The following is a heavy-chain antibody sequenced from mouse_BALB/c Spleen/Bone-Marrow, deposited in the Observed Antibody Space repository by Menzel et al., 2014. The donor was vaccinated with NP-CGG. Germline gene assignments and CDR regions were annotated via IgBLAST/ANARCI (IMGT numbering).Heavy chain of an antibody. CDR3: ARFPIYYGNYGAMDY. CDR2: IAPGSGST. Sequence: DLVKPGASVKLSCKASGYTFTSYWINWIKPRPGQGLEWIGRIAPGSGSTYYNEMFKGKATLTVGTSSSTAYIQLSSLSSEDSAVYFCARFPIYYGNYGAMDYWGQGTSVTVSS. CDR1: GYTFTSYW. V-gene: IGHV1S41*01. J-gene: IGHJ4*01. D-gene: IGHD2-1*01.